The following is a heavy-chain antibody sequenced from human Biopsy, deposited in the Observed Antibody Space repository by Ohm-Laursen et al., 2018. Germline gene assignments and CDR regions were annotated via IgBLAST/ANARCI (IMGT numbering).Heavy chain of an antibody. CDR3: ARATSTAGTGYFDY. D-gene: IGHD6-13*01. V-gene: IGHV3-7*01. J-gene: IGHJ4*02. CDR2: IQRDGSEK. CDR1: GFTFSNYC. Sequence: GSLRLSCAASGFTFSNYCMNWVRQAPGKGLEWVAKIQRDGSEKYYVDSVTGRFTISRDNAKNSMYLQMNSLRAEDTALYYCARATSTAGTGYFDYWGQGILVTVSS.